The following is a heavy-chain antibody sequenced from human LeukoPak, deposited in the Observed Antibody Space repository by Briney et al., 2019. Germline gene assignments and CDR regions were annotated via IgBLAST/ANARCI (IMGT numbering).Heavy chain of an antibody. D-gene: IGHD1-26*01. Sequence: GGSLRLSCGVSGFTFRTYWMHWVRQVPGEGLVWVSRINEDGSITNYADSVKGRFSISSDNAKNTLYLQMNSLSAEDTAVYYCGRDLGGRSGYWGQGTLVTGSS. CDR3: GRDLGGRSGY. CDR1: GFTFRTYW. V-gene: IGHV3-74*01. J-gene: IGHJ4*02. CDR2: INEDGSIT.